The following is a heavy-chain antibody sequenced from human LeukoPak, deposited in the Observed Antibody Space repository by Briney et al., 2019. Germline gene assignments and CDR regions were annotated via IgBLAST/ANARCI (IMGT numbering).Heavy chain of an antibody. CDR3: AKARAGDITAAFNY. V-gene: IGHV3-23*01. CDR2: ISASGGNP. Sequence: PGGSLRLSCAASGFIFSNYAMSWVRQAPGKGLERVSGISASGGNPYYADSVKGRFTISRDNSENTLNLQMNSLRAEDTAVYYCAKARAGDITAAFNYWGQGTLVTVSS. CDR1: GFIFSNYA. J-gene: IGHJ4*02. D-gene: IGHD6-13*01.